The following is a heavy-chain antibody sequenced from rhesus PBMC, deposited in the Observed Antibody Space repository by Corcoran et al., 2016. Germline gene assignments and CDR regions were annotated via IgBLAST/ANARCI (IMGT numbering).Heavy chain of an antibody. CDR3: ATGIGSVVDY. CDR1: GYTFTDYY. CDR2: VDPEDGEA. V-gene: IGHV1-111*02. D-gene: IGHD4-29*01. J-gene: IGHJ4*01. Sequence: EVQLVQSGAEVKKPGASVKISCKASGYTFTDYYLHWVRQAPGKELEWMGRVDPEDGEAIHAQKFQGRVTITADTSTGTAYMELSSLRSEDTAVYYCATGIGSVVDYWGQGVLVTVSS.